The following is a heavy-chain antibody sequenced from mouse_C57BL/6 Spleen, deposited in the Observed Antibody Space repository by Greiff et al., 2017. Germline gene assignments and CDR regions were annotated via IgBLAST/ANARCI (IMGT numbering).Heavy chain of an antibody. Sequence: EVKLQESGPGLVKPSQSLSLTCSVTGYSITSGYYWNWIRQFPGNKLEWMGYISYDGSNNYNPSLKNRISITRDTSKNQFFLKLNSVTTEDTATYYCASYYYGSSSSDVWGTGTTVTVSS. CDR2: ISYDGSN. V-gene: IGHV3-6*01. J-gene: IGHJ1*03. D-gene: IGHD1-1*01. CDR1: GYSITSGYY. CDR3: ASYYYGSSSSDV.